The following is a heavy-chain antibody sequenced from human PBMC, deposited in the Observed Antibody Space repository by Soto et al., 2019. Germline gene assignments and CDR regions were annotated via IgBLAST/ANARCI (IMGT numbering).Heavy chain of an antibody. CDR1: GFTFSSYW. CDR2: INSDGSST. V-gene: IGHV3-74*01. J-gene: IGHJ4*02. Sequence: EVQLVESGGGLVQPGGSLRLSCAASGFTFSSYWMHWVRQAPGKGLVWVSRINSDGSSTSYPDSVKGRVTISRDNAKNTLYLQMNSLRAEDTAVYYCARWAEMATILIDYWGQGTLVTVSS. CDR3: ARWAEMATILIDY. D-gene: IGHD5-12*01.